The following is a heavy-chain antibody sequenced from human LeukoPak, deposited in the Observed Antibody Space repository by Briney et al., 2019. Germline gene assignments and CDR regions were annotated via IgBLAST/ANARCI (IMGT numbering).Heavy chain of an antibody. CDR2: IWYDASNK. CDR1: GFTFSSFG. D-gene: IGHD6-13*01. V-gene: IGHV3-33*01. CDR3: VRGVGVSRFNYLDS. J-gene: IGHJ4*02. Sequence: GGSLRLSCAASGFTFSSFGMHWVRQAPGKGLEWVAVIWYDASNKYYAGSVKGRFTISRDNSKNTLYLQMNSLRDDDTAVYYCVRGVGVSRFNYLDSWGQGTLVIVSS.